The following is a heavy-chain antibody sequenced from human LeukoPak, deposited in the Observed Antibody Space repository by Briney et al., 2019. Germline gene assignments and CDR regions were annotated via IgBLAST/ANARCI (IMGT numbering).Heavy chain of an antibody. CDR1: GFTFSSYG. J-gene: IGHJ5*02. Sequence: PGGSLRLSCAASGFTFSSYGMHWVRQAPGKGLEWVAVISYDGSNKYYADSVKGRFTISRDNSRSMMYLQMNSLRAEDTAVYYCARSPEPFDYGPYNWFDPWGQGTRVTVSS. V-gene: IGHV3-30*03. CDR3: ARSPEPFDYGPYNWFDP. D-gene: IGHD4-17*01. CDR2: ISYDGSNK.